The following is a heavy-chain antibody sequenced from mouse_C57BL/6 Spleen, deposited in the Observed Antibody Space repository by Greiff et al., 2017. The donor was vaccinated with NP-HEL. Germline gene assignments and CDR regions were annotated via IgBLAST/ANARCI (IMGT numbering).Heavy chain of an antibody. J-gene: IGHJ3*01. CDR3: AREELEAY. CDR2: ISSGSSTI. Sequence: EVMLVESGGGLVKPGGSLKLSCAASGFTFSDYGMHWVRQAPEKGLEWVAYISSGSSTIYYADTVKGRFTISRDNAKNTLFLQMTSLRSEDTAMYYCAREELEAYGGQGTLVTVSA. D-gene: IGHD4-1*01. CDR1: GFTFSDYG. V-gene: IGHV5-17*01.